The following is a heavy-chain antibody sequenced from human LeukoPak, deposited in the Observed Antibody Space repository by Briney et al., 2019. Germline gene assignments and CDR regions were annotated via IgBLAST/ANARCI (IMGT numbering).Heavy chain of an antibody. J-gene: IGHJ3*02. D-gene: IGHD5-12*01. CDR2: INPNSGGA. Sequence: ASVKVSCKASGYTFTAYYMHWVQQAPGQGLEWMGWINPNSGGANYAQKFQGRVTMTRDTSINTAYMELSRLRSDDTAVYYCASEIVATEAFDIWGQGTTVTVSS. CDR3: ASEIVATEAFDI. CDR1: GYTFTAYY. V-gene: IGHV1-2*02.